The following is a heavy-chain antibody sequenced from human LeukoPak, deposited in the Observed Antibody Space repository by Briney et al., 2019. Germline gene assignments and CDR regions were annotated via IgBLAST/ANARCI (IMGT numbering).Heavy chain of an antibody. J-gene: IGHJ6*02. V-gene: IGHV4-31*03. CDR3: ARWGRRYGMDV. CDR2: IYYSGST. D-gene: IGHD7-27*01. Sequence: SQTLSLTCTVSGGSISSGGYYWSWIRQHPGKSLEWIAYIYYSGSTYYNPSLKSRVTISVDTSKNQFSLKLSSVTAADTAVYYCARWGRRYGMDVWGQGTTVTVSS. CDR1: GGSISSGGYY.